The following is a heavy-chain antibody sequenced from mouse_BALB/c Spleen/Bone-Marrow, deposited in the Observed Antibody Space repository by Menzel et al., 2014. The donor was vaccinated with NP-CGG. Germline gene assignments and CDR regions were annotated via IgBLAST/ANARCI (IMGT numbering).Heavy chain of an antibody. CDR2: IRNKANGYTT. J-gene: IGHJ4*01. CDR1: GFTFTDYY. Sequence: EVKLMESGGGLVQPGGSLRLSCATSGFTFTDYYMSWVRQPPGKALEWLGFIRNKANGYTTEYSASVKGRFTISRDNSQSILYLQMNTLRAEDSATYYCARIGSSFYYYAMDYWSQGTSVTVSS. V-gene: IGHV7-3*02. D-gene: IGHD1-1*01. CDR3: ARIGSSFYYYAMDY.